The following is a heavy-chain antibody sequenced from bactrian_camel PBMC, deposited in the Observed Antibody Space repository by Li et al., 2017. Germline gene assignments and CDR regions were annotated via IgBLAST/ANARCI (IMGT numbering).Heavy chain of an antibody. J-gene: IGHJ4*01. D-gene: IGHD1*01. V-gene: IGHV3S42*01. CDR2: IDSSGRNT. Sequence: VQLVESGGGLEQPGGSLRLSCAASGFTFSGYAMYWVRQAPGKGLEWVSDIDSSGRNTNYADSVKGRFAISQGNSKNSLYLRMNSLKPEDTAMYYCAASRDVASFSAMTYAYWGQGTQVTVTS. CDR1: GFTFSGYA. CDR3: AASRDVASFSAMTYAY.